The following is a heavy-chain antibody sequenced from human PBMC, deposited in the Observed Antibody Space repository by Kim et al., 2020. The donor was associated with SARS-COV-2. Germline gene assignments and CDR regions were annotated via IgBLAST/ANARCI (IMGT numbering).Heavy chain of an antibody. CDR1: GYTFTSYA. CDR2: INTNTGNP. D-gene: IGHD2-2*01. V-gene: IGHV7-4-1*02. CDR3: ARVRSGPFHSSKYYFDY. J-gene: IGHJ4*02. Sequence: ASVKVSCKASGYTFTSYAMNWVRQAPGQGLEWMGWINTNTGNPTYAQDFTGRVGISLDTSISTAYLQLSSLRSEDTAVYYCARVRSGPFHSSKYYFDYWGQGTLVTVSS.